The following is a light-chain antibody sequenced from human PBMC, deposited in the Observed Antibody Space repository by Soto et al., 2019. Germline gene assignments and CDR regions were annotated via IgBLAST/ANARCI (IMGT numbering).Light chain of an antibody. J-gene: IGKJ1*01. Sequence: DIVMTQSPLSLPVTPGGPASISCRSSQSLLHSNGYNYLDWYLQKPGQSPQLLINLGPNRASGVPDRFSGSGSGTDFTLKISRVEAEDVGVYHCMQALHAPPTFGQGTKVEIK. CDR2: LGP. V-gene: IGKV2-28*01. CDR3: MQALHAPPT. CDR1: QSLLHSNGYNY.